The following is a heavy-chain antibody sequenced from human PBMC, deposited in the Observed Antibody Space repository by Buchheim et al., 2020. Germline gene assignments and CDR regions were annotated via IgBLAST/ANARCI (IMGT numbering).Heavy chain of an antibody. D-gene: IGHD3-22*01. CDR1: GYTFSTHV. J-gene: IGHJ4*02. V-gene: IGHV1-69*13. CDR2: IIPIFGTA. CDR3: ARDLSRRDSSGAFDY. Sequence: QVQLVQSGAELKKPGASVKISCKASGYTFSTHVLHWVRQAPGQGLEWMGGIIPIFGTANYAQKFQGRVTITADESTSTADMELSSLRSEDTAVYYCARDLSRRDSSGAFDYWGQGTL.